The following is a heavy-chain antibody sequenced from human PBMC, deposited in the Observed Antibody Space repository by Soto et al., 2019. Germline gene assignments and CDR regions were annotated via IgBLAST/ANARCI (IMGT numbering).Heavy chain of an antibody. CDR3: ARARGGDSGDYASLFDR. CDR1: GGSVSIGDYL. Sequence: TSETLSLTCTVFGGSVSIGDYLWSWIRQRPGKGLEWTGYIHDSGNTYYNPSLKSRVTISLDTSKNQFSLKVTSMTAADTAVYFCARARGGDSGDYASLFDRWGQGNLVTSPQ. D-gene: IGHD4-17*01. CDR2: IHDSGNT. J-gene: IGHJ5*02. V-gene: IGHV4-30-4*01.